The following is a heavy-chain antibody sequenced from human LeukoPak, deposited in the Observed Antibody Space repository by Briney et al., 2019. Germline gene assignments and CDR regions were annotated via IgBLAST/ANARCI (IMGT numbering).Heavy chain of an antibody. Sequence: GGSLRLSCAASGFTFGTYEMNWVRQAPGKGLEWVSYISISGSTIYYADSVKGRFTISRDNAKNSLCLQMNSLRAEDTAVYYCARGYGRSSSRVFYYYMDVWGKGTTVTVSS. D-gene: IGHD6-6*01. J-gene: IGHJ6*03. CDR2: ISISGSTI. CDR3: ARGYGRSSSRVFYYYMDV. CDR1: GFTFGTYE. V-gene: IGHV3-48*03.